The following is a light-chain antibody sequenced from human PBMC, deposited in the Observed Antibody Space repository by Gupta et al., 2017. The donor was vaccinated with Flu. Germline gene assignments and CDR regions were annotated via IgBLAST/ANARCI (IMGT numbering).Light chain of an antibody. CDR2: YDD. V-gene: IGLV1-36*01. CDR1: SSNIGNNA. CDR3: AAWDDSLNGVV. J-gene: IGLJ2*01. Sequence: QSVLTQPPSVSDAPRQRVPISCSGSSSNIGNNAVNWYQQVPGKAPKLLIYYDDLLASGVSDRFSGSKSGTSASLAISGLQSEDEADYYCAAWDDSLNGVVFGGGTKLTVL.